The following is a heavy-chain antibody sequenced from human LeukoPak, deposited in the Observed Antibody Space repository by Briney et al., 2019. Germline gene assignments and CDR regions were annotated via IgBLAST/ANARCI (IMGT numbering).Heavy chain of an antibody. CDR3: AREWEWELHSSFGDFDY. J-gene: IGHJ4*02. CDR1: GFTFSSYA. Sequence: GGSLRLSCAASGFTFSSYAMHWVRQAPGKGLEWVANIKQDGSEKYYVDSVKGRFTISRDNAKNSLYLQMNSLSAEDTAVYYCAREWEWELHSSFGDFDYWGQGTLVTVSS. V-gene: IGHV3-7*01. D-gene: IGHD1-26*01. CDR2: IKQDGSEK.